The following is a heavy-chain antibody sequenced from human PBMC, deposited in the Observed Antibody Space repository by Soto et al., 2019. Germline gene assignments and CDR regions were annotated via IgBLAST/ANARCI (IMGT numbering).Heavy chain of an antibody. CDR3: VREVRRDFDY. V-gene: IGHV3-48*03. Sequence: GGSLRLSCAAYGFTFSSYEMNWVRQAPGKGLEWISYISTSGSTIFYADSVKGRFTISRDNAKNSLFLQMNSLRAEDTAVYYCVREVRRDFDYWGQGTPVTVSS. CDR1: GFTFSSYE. J-gene: IGHJ4*02. D-gene: IGHD3-10*01. CDR2: ISTSGSTI.